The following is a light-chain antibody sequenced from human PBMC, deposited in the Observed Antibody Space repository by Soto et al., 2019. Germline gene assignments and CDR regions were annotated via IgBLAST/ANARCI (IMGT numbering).Light chain of an antibody. J-gene: IGLJ2*01. Sequence: QSVLTQPPSASGTPGQSVTISCSGSTSNIGSQTVNWYQHLPGAAPKLLIYANNQRPSGVPNRFSGSKSGTSASLAITGLQSEDEADYYCASWDDSLNVVFGGGTKVTVL. CDR1: TSNIGSQT. V-gene: IGLV1-44*01. CDR2: ANN. CDR3: ASWDDSLNVV.